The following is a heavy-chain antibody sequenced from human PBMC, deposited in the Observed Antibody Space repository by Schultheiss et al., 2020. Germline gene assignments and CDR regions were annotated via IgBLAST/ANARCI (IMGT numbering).Heavy chain of an antibody. CDR1: GFTFSNAW. J-gene: IGHJ4*02. CDR3: ALVWFGELLGSFDY. Sequence: GSLRLSCAASGFTFSNAWMSWVRQAPGKGLEWVGRIKSKTDGGTTDYAAPVKGRFTISRDDSKNTLYLQMNSLKTEDTAVYYCALVWFGELLGSFDYWGQGTLVTVSS. CDR2: IKSKTDGGTT. D-gene: IGHD3-10*01. V-gene: IGHV3-15*01.